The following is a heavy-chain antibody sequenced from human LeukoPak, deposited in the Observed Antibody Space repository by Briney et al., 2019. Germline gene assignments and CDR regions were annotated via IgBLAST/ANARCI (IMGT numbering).Heavy chain of an antibody. V-gene: IGHV4-34*01. CDR2: INHSGST. CDR1: GGSFSGYY. J-gene: IGHJ5*02. CDR3: ARGIRADFWSGYYHNWFDP. D-gene: IGHD3-3*01. Sequence: PSETLSLTCAVYGGSFSGYYWSWIRQPPGKGLEWIGEINHSGSTNYNPSLKSRVTISVDTSKNQSSLKLSSVTAADTAVYYCARGIRADFWSGYYHNWFDPWAREPWSPSPQ.